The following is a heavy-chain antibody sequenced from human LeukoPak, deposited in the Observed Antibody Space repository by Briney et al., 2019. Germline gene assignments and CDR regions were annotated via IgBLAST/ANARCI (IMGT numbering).Heavy chain of an antibody. J-gene: IGHJ4*02. V-gene: IGHV3-21*01. Sequence: PGGSLRLSCAASGFTFSSYSMNWVRQAPGKGLEWVSSISTSSGYIYYADSMKGRFTISRDNAKNSLYLQMNGLTAEDTAVYYCASTGGYSYGYRYWGQGTLVTASS. D-gene: IGHD5-18*01. CDR1: GFTFSSYS. CDR3: ASTGGYSYGYRY. CDR2: ISTSSGYI.